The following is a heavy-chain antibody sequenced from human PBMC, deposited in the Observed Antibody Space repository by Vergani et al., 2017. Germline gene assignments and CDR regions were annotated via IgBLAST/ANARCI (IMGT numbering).Heavy chain of an antibody. CDR1: GFTLSDHY. D-gene: IGHD1-7*01. CDR3: ARALRLTGSTFFDY. V-gene: IGHV3-72*01. CDR2: SRNKANSYTT. Sequence: EVQLVESGGGLVQPGGSLRLSCAASGFTLSDHYMDWVRQAPGKGLEWFGRSRNKANSYTTEYAASVKGRFTISRDDSKNSWYLQMNSLEAEDTAVYYCARALRLTGSTFFDYWGQGILVTVSS. J-gene: IGHJ4*02.